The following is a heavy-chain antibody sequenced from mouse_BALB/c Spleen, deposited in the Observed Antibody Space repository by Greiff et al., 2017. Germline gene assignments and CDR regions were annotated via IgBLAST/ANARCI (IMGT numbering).Heavy chain of an antibody. CDR1: GFTFSSYG. D-gene: IGHD1-1*01. Sequence: EVKLVESGGGLVQPGGSLKLSCAASGFTFSSYGMSWVRQTPDKRLELVATINSNGGSTYYPDSVKGRFTISRDNAKNTLYLQMSSLKSEDTAMYYCAREEGYYGSSLFAYWGQGTLVTVSA. J-gene: IGHJ3*01. V-gene: IGHV5-6-3*01. CDR2: INSNGGST. CDR3: AREEGYYGSSLFAY.